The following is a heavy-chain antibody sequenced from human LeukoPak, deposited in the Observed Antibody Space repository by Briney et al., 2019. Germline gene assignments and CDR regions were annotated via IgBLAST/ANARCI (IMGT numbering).Heavy chain of an antibody. CDR1: GGSISSSSYY. CDR2: IYYSGST. CDR3: ARHTDSGATTSHFDY. Sequence: SETLSLTCTVSGGSISSSSYYGGWIRQPPGKGLEWIGSIYYSGSTYYNPSLKSRVTISVDTSKNQFSLKLSSVTAADTAVYYCARHTDSGATTSHFDYWGQGTLVTVSS. V-gene: IGHV4-39*01. D-gene: IGHD1-26*01. J-gene: IGHJ4*02.